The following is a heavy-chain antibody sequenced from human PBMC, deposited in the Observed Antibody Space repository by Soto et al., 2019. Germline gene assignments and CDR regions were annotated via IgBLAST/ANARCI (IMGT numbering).Heavy chain of an antibody. CDR2: ISAYNGNT. CDR1: GYTFTGYY. D-gene: IGHD1-26*01. CDR3: ARGSSWELPNYYYYGMDV. J-gene: IGHJ6*02. V-gene: IGHV1-18*04. Sequence: ASVKVSCKASGYTFTGYYMHWVRQAPGQGLEWMGWISAYNGNTNYAQKLQGRVTMTTDTSTSTAYMELRSLRSDDTAVYYCARGSSWELPNYYYYGMDVWGQGTTVTVSS.